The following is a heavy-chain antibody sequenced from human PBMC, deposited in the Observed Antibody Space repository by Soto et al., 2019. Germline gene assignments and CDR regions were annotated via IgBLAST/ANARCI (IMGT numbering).Heavy chain of an antibody. CDR3: AGAHETCSSTSCYLGFEP. V-gene: IGHV3-23*01. CDR2: ISGSGGST. J-gene: IGHJ5*02. D-gene: IGHD2-2*01. Sequence: ISGSGGSTYYEAAVKGLSTISRDNSKNSLYLQMHSLRAEDTAVTYCAGAHETCSSTSCYLGFEPGGQGTLVTVSS.